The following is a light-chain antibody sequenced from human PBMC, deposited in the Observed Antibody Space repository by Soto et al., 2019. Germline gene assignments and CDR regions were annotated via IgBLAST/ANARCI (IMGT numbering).Light chain of an antibody. V-gene: IGKV1-39*01. CDR1: QSIRSY. J-gene: IGKJ5*01. CDR2: AAS. CDR3: QQSYRTPPIT. Sequence: DLQLTQSPTSLSASVGDRVSISCRASQSIRSYLNWYQQKPGKAPKMLIYAASNLQSGVPSRFSGSGSGADFTLTISSLQPEDIATYYCQQSYRTPPITFGQGTRLEIK.